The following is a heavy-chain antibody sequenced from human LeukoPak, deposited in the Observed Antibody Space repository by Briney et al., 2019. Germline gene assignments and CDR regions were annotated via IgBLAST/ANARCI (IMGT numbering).Heavy chain of an antibody. CDR1: GFTFSSYS. V-gene: IGHV3-74*01. CDR3: TREEGATDY. CDR2: INGDGKSA. D-gene: IGHD1-26*01. J-gene: IGHJ4*02. Sequence: GGSLRLSCTASGFTFSSYSMHWVRQAPGEGLVWVSHINGDGKSANYADSVKGRFTISRDNVRNTPYLQMNSLRAEDTAVYYCTREEGATDYWGQGTLVTVSS.